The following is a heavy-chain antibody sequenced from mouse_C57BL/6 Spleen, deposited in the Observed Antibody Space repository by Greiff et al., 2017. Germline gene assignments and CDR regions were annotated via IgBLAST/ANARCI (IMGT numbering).Heavy chain of an antibody. CDR1: GFTFSDYG. J-gene: IGHJ1*03. V-gene: IGHV5-17*01. D-gene: IGHD1-1*01. CDR2: ISSGSSTI. CDR3: ARPTVVYWYFDV. Sequence: EVKLMASGGGLVKPGGSLKLSCAASGFTFSDYGMHWVRQAPEKGLEWVAYISSGSSTIYYADTVKGRFTISRDNAKNTLFLQMTSLRSEDTAMYYCARPTVVYWYFDVWGTGTTVTVSS.